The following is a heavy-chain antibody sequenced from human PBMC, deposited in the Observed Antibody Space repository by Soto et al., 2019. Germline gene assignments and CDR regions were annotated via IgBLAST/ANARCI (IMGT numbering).Heavy chain of an antibody. Sequence: ASVKVSCKASGYTFTGYYMHWVRQAPGQGLEWMGWINPNSGGTNYAQKFQGWVTMTRDTSISTAYMELSRLRSDDTAVYYCARSITIFGVVTTLSYYYMDVWGKGTTVTVSS. CDR3: ARSITIFGVVTTLSYYYMDV. CDR2: INPNSGGT. D-gene: IGHD3-3*01. V-gene: IGHV1-2*04. CDR1: GYTFTGYY. J-gene: IGHJ6*03.